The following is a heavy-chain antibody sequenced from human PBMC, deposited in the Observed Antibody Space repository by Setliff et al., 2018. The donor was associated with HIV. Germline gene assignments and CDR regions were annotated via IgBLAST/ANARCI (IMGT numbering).Heavy chain of an antibody. V-gene: IGHV3-23*01. CDR1: GFTFSNYV. J-gene: IGHJ4*02. CDR3: VKVSRGTVVRGVILIGYFDY. CDR2: ISSSGGRT. D-gene: IGHD3-10*02. Sequence: PGGSLRLSCAASGFTFSNYVMSWVRQTPGKGLEWVSVISSSGGRTYHADSVKGRFTISRDNSKNTLYLQMSSLRVEDTAVYYCVKVSRGTVVRGVILIGYFDYWGQGTLVTVSS.